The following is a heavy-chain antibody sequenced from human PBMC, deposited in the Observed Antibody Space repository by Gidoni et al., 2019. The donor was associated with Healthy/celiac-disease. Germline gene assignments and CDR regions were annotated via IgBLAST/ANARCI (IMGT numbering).Heavy chain of an antibody. Sequence: EVQLVETGGGLIQPGGSLRLPCAASGFTVSSNYMSWVRQAPGKGLEWVSVIYSGGSTYYADSVKGRFTISRDNSKNTLYLQMNSLRAEDTAVYYCARISSGLGYGGNSDFDYWGQGTLVTVSS. J-gene: IGHJ4*02. V-gene: IGHV3-53*02. CDR1: GFTVSSNY. D-gene: IGHD2-21*02. CDR2: IYSGGST. CDR3: ARISSGLGYGGNSDFDY.